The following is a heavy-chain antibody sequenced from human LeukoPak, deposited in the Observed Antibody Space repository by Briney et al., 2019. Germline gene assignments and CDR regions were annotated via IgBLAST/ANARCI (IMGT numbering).Heavy chain of an antibody. V-gene: IGHV3-21*01. CDR1: GFTFSSYT. Sequence: GGSLRLSCAASGFTFSSYTMKWVRQAPGKGLEWVSSISSSSSYIYYADSVKGRFTISRDNAKNSLFLQMNSLRAEDTAVYFCARATWDPNYYYYMDVWGKGTSVTISS. J-gene: IGHJ6*03. CDR2: ISSSSSYI. D-gene: IGHD1-26*01. CDR3: ARATWDPNYYYYMDV.